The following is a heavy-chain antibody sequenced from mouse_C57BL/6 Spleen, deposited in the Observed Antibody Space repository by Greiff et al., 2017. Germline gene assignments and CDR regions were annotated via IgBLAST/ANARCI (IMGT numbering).Heavy chain of an antibody. CDR2: IYPSDSET. CDR1: GYTFTSYW. V-gene: IGHV1-61*01. J-gene: IGHJ1*03. D-gene: IGHD1-1*01. CDR3: ATHYYYGSSYPRWYFDV. Sequence: VQLQQPGAELVRPGSSVKLSCKASGYTFTSYWMDWVKQRPGQGLEWIGNIYPSDSETHYNQKFKDKATLTVDKSSSTAYMQLSSLTSEDSAVYYCATHYYYGSSYPRWYFDVWGTGTTVTVSS.